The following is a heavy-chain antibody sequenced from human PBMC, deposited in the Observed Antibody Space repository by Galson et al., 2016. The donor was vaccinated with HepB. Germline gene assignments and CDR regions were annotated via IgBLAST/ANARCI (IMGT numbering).Heavy chain of an antibody. CDR3: AKGGYYYDIGRLAVD. CDR1: GFTFSNYA. Sequence: LRLSCAASGFTFSNYAMTWVRQAPGKGLEWVSVISGSGVTTYSAASVKGRFTISNDTSENTLYLQMNSLRAEDTAVFYCAKGGYYYDIGRLAVDWGQGTLVTVSS. D-gene: IGHD3-22*01. J-gene: IGHJ4*02. V-gene: IGHV3-23*01. CDR2: ISGSGVTT.